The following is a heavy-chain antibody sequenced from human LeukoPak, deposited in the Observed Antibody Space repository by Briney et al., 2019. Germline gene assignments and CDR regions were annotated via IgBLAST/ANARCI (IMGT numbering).Heavy chain of an antibody. V-gene: IGHV3-53*01. CDR2: IYSGGST. J-gene: IGHJ3*02. D-gene: IGHD1-26*01. CDR3: ARGFPIVGAPMGPDDAFDI. CDR1: GFTVSSNY. Sequence: GGSLRLSCAASGFTVSSNYMSWVRQAPGKGLEWVSVIYSGGSTYYADSVKGRFTISRDNSKNTLYLQMNSLRAEDTAVYYCARGFPIVGAPMGPDDAFDIWGQGTMVTVSS.